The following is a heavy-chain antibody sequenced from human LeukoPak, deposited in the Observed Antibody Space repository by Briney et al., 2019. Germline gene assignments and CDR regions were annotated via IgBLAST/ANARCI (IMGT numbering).Heavy chain of an antibody. D-gene: IGHD6-19*01. J-gene: IGHJ4*02. CDR3: AKGSVAGTFDY. CDR1: GFTFSSYG. Sequence: QSGGSLRLSCAASGFTFSSYGMHWVRQAPGKGLEWVAVISYDGSNKYYADSVKGRFTISRDNSKNTLYLQMNSLRAEDTAVYYCAKGSVAGTFDYRGQGTLVTVSS. V-gene: IGHV3-30*18. CDR2: ISYDGSNK.